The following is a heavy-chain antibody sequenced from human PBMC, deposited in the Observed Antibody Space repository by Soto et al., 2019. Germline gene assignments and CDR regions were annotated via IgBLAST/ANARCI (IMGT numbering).Heavy chain of an antibody. Sequence: SEDLFHPCTGSGGFLRRYYWLLSRHPPGKGLEWIGYMYNTGSTVYNPSFQSRVTISVDTSKNQFSLKLNSVTAADTAVYYCARDLWGYCGTDCYPLDIWGQGTTVT. V-gene: IGHV4-59*01. CDR2: MYNTGST. J-gene: IGHJ6*02. D-gene: IGHD2-21*02. CDR1: GGFLRRYY. CDR3: ARDLWGYCGTDCYPLDI.